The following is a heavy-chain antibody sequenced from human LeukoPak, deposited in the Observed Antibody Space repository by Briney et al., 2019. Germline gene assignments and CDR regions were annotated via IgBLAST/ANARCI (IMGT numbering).Heavy chain of an antibody. D-gene: IGHD2-2*01. J-gene: IGHJ6*02. CDR2: ISSSSSYT. CDR3: ARDAFLGYCSSTSSCFYGMDV. Sequence: PGGSLRLSCAASGFIFTSNRMNWVRQAPGKGLEWVSYISSSSSYTNYADSVKGRFTISRDNAKNSLYLQMNSLRAEDTAVYYCARDAFLGYCSSTSSCFYGMDVWGQGTTVTVSS. V-gene: IGHV3-21*05. CDR1: GFIFTSNR.